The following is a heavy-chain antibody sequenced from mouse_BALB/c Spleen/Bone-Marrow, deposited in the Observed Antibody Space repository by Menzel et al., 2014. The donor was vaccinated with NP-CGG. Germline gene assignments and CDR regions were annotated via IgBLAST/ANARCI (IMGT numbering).Heavy chain of an antibody. J-gene: IGHJ4*01. CDR2: INPSTGYT. V-gene: IGHV1-7*01. Sequence: VQLQESGAELANPGASVKMSCKASGYTFTTYWMHWIKQWPGQGLEWIGYINPSTGYTEYNQKFRDRATLTADKSSNTAFMQLSSLTSDDSAVYFCARDIDYWGQGTSVTVSS. CDR3: ARDIDY. CDR1: GYTFTTYW.